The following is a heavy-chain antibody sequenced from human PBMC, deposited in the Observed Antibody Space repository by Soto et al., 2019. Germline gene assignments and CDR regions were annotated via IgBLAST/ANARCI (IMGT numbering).Heavy chain of an antibody. CDR3: ARVCSGGSCYSPIFDY. Sequence: PSETLSLTCTVSGGSISSGDYYWSWIRQPPGKGLEWIGYIYYSGSTYYNPSLKSRVTISVDTSKNQFSLKLSSVTAADTAVYYCARVCSGGSCYSPIFDYWGQGTLVTVSS. D-gene: IGHD2-15*01. CDR2: IYYSGST. V-gene: IGHV4-30-4*01. CDR1: GGSISSGDYY. J-gene: IGHJ4*02.